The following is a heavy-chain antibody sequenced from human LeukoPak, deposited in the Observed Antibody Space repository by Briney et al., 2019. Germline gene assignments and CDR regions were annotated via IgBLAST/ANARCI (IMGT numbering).Heavy chain of an antibody. V-gene: IGHV4-38-2*02. CDR1: GYSISSDYY. D-gene: IGHD1-26*01. J-gene: IGHJ5*02. CDR2: IYHTGTT. Sequence: SETLSLTCTVSGYSISSDYYWGWIRQPPGKGLEWVGSIYHTGTTYYNPSLKSRVTISVDTSKNQFSLKLSSVTAADTAVYYCARAQSGSQGWFDPWGQGTLVTVSS. CDR3: ARAQSGSQGWFDP.